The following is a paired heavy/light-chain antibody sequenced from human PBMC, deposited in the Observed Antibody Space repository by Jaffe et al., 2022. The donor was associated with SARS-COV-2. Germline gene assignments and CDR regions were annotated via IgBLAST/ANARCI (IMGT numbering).Heavy chain of an antibody. D-gene: IGHD2-2*02. CDR2: MYYSGST. CDR3: AGRCGSSTSCYSAAFDI. V-gene: IGHV4-31*03. Sequence: QVQLQESGPGLVKPSQTLSLTCTVSGGSINSGDYYWSWIRQHPGKGLEWIGYMYYSGSTYYNPSLKSRVTISLDKSKNQFSLKLTSVTAADTAAYYCAGRCGSSTSCYSAAFDIWGQGTMVTVSS. J-gene: IGHJ3*02. CDR1: GGSINSGDYY.
Light chain of an antibody. CDR3: QQYFSMP. CDR1: QGISSH. Sequence: AIRMTQSPFSLSASVRDRVTITYWASQGISSHLGWYQQRPAKAPKVLMFCASSLQSGVPSSFSGSGSGTDYTLTSSSLQPEYFATYYCQQYFSMPFGPGTKVDIK. J-gene: IGKJ3*01. CDR2: CAS. V-gene: IGKV1D-43*01.